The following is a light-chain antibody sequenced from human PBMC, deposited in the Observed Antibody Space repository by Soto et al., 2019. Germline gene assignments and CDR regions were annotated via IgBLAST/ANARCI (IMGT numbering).Light chain of an antibody. CDR1: SSDVGSYNL. V-gene: IGLV2-23*02. J-gene: IGLJ7*01. CDR3: CSYAGSNTYAV. CDR2: EVS. Sequence: QAVLTQPASVSGSPGQSITISCTGTSSDVGSYNLVSWYQQHPGKAPKLMIFEVSKRPSGVSNRFSGSKSCNTASLTISGRQAEDEADYYCCSYAGSNTYAVFGGGTQLTVL.